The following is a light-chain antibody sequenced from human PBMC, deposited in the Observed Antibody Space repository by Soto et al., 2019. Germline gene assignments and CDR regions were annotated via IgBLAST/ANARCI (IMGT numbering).Light chain of an antibody. J-gene: IGKJ4*01. V-gene: IGKV4-1*01. CDR1: LSVFYSSNNQNY. Sequence: DIVMTQSPDSLTVSLGERATINCKSSLSVFYSSNNQNYLAWYQHKPGQPPKLLIYWASTRESGVPARFSGSGSGTDFTLTISSLQAEDVAVYYCQQYYTTLAPTFGGGTKVEIK. CDR2: WAS. CDR3: QQYYTTLAPT.